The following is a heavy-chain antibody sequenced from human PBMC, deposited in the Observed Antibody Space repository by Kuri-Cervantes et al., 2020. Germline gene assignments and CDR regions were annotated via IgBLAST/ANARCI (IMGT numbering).Heavy chain of an antibody. Sequence: SETLSLTCTVSGASISSNYWSWIRQPPGKGLEWIGYIYYSGSTNYNPSLKSRVTISVDTSKNQFSLKLSSVTAADTAVYYCARMGKWDSSGWYGLSVWGKGTTVTVSS. J-gene: IGHJ6*04. CDR3: ARMGKWDSSGWYGLSV. CDR2: IYYSGST. V-gene: IGHV4-59*01. CDR1: GASISSNY. D-gene: IGHD6-19*01.